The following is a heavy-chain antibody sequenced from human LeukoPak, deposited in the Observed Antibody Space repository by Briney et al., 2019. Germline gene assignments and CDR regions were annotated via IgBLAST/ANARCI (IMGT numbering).Heavy chain of an antibody. J-gene: IGHJ4*02. CDR1: GGTFSSYA. CDR2: IIPIFGTA. V-gene: IGHV1-69*05. CDR3: ARDNYYGSGSHGY. Sequence: SVKVSCKASGGTFSSYAISWVRQAPGQGLEWMGRIIPIFGTANYAQKFQGRVTITTDESTSTAYMELSSLRSEDTAVYYCARDNYYGSGSHGYWGQGTLVTVSS. D-gene: IGHD3-10*01.